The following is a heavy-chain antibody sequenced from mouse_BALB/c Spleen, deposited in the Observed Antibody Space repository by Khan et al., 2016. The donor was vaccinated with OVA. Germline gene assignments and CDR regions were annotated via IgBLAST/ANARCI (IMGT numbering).Heavy chain of an antibody. D-gene: IGHD2-5*01. J-gene: IGHJ2*01. CDR1: GYTFTSYT. CDR3: ARGSSNDYYFDY. Sequence: QVQLKESGAELARPGASVKMSCKASGYTFTSYTIHWIKQRPGQGLEWIGYINPSSGYTNYNQKFKDKATLNADKSSTTAYMLLSSLTSDDSAVYYCARGSSNDYYFDYWGQGTTLTVSS. V-gene: IGHV1-4*01. CDR2: INPSSGYT.